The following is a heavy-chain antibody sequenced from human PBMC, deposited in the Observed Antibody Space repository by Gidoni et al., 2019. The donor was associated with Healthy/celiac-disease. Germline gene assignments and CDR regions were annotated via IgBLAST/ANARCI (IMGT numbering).Heavy chain of an antibody. Sequence: QVQLQESGPGLVKPSQTLSLTCTVSGGSISSGSYYWSWIRQPAGKGLEWIGRIYTSGGTTYNPSLKSGVTISVDTSKNQFSLKLSSVTAADTAVDYCARENYDYVWGSYRGDKNDYWGQGTLVTVSS. CDR3: ARENYDYVWGSYRGDKNDY. J-gene: IGHJ4*02. CDR2: IYTSGGT. CDR1: GGSISSGSYY. V-gene: IGHV4-61*02. D-gene: IGHD3-16*02.